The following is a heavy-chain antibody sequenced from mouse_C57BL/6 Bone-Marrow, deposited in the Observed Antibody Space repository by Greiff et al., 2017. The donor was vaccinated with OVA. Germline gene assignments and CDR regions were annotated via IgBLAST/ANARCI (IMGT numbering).Heavy chain of an antibody. CDR1: GFTFSDFY. CDR3: ARDPINAMDY. CDR2: SRNKANDYTT. V-gene: IGHV7-1*01. Sequence: EVKLMGSGGGLVQSGRSLRLSCATSGFTFSDFYMEWVRQAPGKGLEWIAASRNKANDYTTEYSASVKGRFIVSRDTSQSILYLQMNALRAEDTAIYYCARDPINAMDYWGQGTSVTVSS. J-gene: IGHJ4*01.